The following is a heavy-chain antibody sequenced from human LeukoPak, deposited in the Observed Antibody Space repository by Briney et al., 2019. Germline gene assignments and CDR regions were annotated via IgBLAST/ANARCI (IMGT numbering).Heavy chain of an antibody. CDR3: AREAQPYGGKGTWFDP. CDR1: GGTFSSYA. Sequence: SVKVSCKASGGTFSSYAISWVRQAPGQGLEWMGGIIPIFGTANYAQKFQGRVTITTDESTSTAYMELSSLRSEDTAVYYCAREAQPYGGKGTWFDPWGQGTLVTVSS. CDR2: IIPIFGTA. V-gene: IGHV1-69*05. D-gene: IGHD4-23*01. J-gene: IGHJ5*02.